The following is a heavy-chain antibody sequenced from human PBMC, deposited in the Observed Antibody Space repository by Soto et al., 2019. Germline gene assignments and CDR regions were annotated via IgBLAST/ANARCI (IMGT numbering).Heavy chain of an antibody. CDR3: ARDLGSSSL. D-gene: IGHD6-6*01. V-gene: IGHV3-33*01. CDR1: GFTFSSYG. Sequence: QVQLVESGGGVVQPGRSLRLSCAASGFTFSSYGMHWVRQAPGKGLEWVAVIWYDGSNKYYADSVKGRFTISRDNSKNTLNLQLNSLRAEDTAVYYCARDLGSSSLWGQGTLVTVSS. J-gene: IGHJ4*02. CDR2: IWYDGSNK.